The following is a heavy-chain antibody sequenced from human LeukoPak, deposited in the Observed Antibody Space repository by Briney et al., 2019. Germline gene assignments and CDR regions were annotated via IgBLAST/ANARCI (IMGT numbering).Heavy chain of an antibody. CDR3: ARTTEGGYTYGYFYYYYMDV. J-gene: IGHJ6*03. Sequence: SETLSLTCTVSGYSISSGYYWGWIRQPPGKGLEWIGSIYHSGSTYYNPSLKSRATISVDTSKNQFSLKLSSVTAADTAVYYCARTTEGGYTYGYFYYYYMDVWGKGTTVTISS. D-gene: IGHD5-18*01. CDR2: IYHSGST. CDR1: GYSISSGYY. V-gene: IGHV4-38-2*02.